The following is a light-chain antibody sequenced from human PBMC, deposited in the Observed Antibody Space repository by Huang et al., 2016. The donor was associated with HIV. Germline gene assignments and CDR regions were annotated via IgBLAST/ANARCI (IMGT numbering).Light chain of an antibody. CDR2: VAS. CDR1: QDVGNF. V-gene: IGKV1-27*01. Sequence: DIQMTQSPASLSASAGVRVTLTCRTSQDVGNFIAWFQQKPGKVPRLLIYVASMLQSGVSSRFTGRGSGTHFSLTSTNFQPEDIATYYCQRYDIAPRAFGQGTKVDLK. J-gene: IGKJ1*01. CDR3: QRYDIAPRA.